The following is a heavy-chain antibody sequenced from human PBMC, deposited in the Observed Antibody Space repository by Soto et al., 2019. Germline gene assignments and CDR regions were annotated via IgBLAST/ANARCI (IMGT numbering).Heavy chain of an antibody. CDR1: GGTFSSYA. Sequence: ASVHVSCKASGGTFSSYAISWVRQAPGQGLEWMGGIIPIFGTANYAQKFQGRVTITADESTSPADMERSSLRSEDTAVYYCARDRLVGARGAFEICGQATMVTVSS. CDR3: ARDRLVGARGAFEI. D-gene: IGHD1-26*01. CDR2: IIPIFGTA. J-gene: IGHJ3*02. V-gene: IGHV1-69*13.